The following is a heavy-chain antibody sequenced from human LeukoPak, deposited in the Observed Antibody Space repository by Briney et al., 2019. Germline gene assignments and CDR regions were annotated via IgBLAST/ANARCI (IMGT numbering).Heavy chain of an antibody. Sequence: HPGGSLRLSCAASGFTFSSYAMSWVRKAPGKGLEWVSAISGGGRSRYYADCEKGRCTISRDNSKNTLYMQMNSLRAEDTAVYYCAKERYGGNSEGRYFDYWGQGTLVTVSS. D-gene: IGHD4-23*01. J-gene: IGHJ4*02. CDR2: ISGGGRSR. V-gene: IGHV3-23*01. CDR1: GFTFSSYA. CDR3: AKERYGGNSEGRYFDY.